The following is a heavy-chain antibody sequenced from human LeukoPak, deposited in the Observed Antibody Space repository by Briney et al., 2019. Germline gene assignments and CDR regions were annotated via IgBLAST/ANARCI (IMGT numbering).Heavy chain of an antibody. CDR1: GGPVSSYY. CDR3: ARARYANAWYAFDI. Sequence: SETLSLTCTVSGGPVSSYYWSWIRRPPGRGLEWIAYLSHSGSSDSNPSLTSRVTTLVDTSKNQFSLKLTSVTAADTAVYYCARARYANAWYAFDIWGHGTMVTVSS. D-gene: IGHD2-2*01. CDR2: LSHSGSS. J-gene: IGHJ3*02. V-gene: IGHV4-59*02.